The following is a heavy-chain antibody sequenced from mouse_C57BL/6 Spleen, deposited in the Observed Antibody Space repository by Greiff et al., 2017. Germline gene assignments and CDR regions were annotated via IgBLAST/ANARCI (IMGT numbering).Heavy chain of an antibody. Sequence: QVQLQQSGAELARPGASVKLSCKASGFTFTSYGISWVKQRTGQGLEWIGEICPRRGNTYYSEKFKGKATLTADNSTSTAYMELRSLTSEDSAVYYCYSWQCAYWGQGTLVTVSA. CDR2: ICPRRGNT. J-gene: IGHJ3*01. D-gene: IGHD3-1*01. CDR1: GFTFTSYG. V-gene: IGHV1-81*01. CDR3: YSWQCAY.